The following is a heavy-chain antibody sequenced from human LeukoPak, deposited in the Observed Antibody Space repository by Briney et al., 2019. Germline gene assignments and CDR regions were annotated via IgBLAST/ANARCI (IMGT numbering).Heavy chain of an antibody. V-gene: IGHV4-39*02. CDR3: ARDWVGSGPIFGY. J-gene: IGHJ4*02. Sequence: SETLSLTCTVSGSSISSSSYYWGWIRQPPGKGLEWIGNIYYNGGTYYNPSLKSRVTISVDTSKNQFSLKLSSVTAADTAVYFCARDWVGSGPIFGYWGQGTLVTVSS. D-gene: IGHD6-19*01. CDR1: GSSISSSSYY. CDR2: IYYNGGT.